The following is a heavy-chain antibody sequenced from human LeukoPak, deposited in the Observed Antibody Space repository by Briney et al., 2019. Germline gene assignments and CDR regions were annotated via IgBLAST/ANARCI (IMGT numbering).Heavy chain of an antibody. CDR3: ARGFSDYYYYYMDV. CDR2: ISSSGSTI. D-gene: IGHD3-3*01. Sequence: PGGSLRLSCAASGFTFSSYEMNWVRQAPGKGLEWVSYISSSGSTIYYADSVKGRFTISRDNAKNSLYLQMNSLRAEDTAVYYCARGFSDYYYYYMDVWGKGTTVTISS. J-gene: IGHJ6*03. V-gene: IGHV3-48*03. CDR1: GFTFSSYE.